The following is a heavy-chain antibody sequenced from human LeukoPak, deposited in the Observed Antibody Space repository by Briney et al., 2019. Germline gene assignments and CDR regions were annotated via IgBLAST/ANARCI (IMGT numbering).Heavy chain of an antibody. D-gene: IGHD2-2*01. J-gene: IGHJ3*02. Sequence: ASVKVSCKASGYTFTSYAMNWVRQAPGQGLEWMGWINTNTGNPTYAQDFTGRFVFSLDISVSTAYLQISSLKADDTAVYYCARDPMGYCSSTSCYPSAFDIWGQGTMVTVSS. CDR1: GYTFTSYA. CDR2: INTNTGNP. V-gene: IGHV7-4-1*02. CDR3: ARDPMGYCSSTSCYPSAFDI.